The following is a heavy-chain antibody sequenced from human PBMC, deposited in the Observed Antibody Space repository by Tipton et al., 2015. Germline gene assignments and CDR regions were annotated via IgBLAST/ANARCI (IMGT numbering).Heavy chain of an antibody. CDR1: GFTFSSYA. Sequence: SLRLSCAASGFTFSSYAMSWVRQAPGKGLEWVSDISGSGGSTHYADSVKGRFTISRDNSKNTLYLQMNSLRAEDTAVYYCAKARRLEVVTFDYWGQGTLVTVSS. D-gene: IGHD3-22*01. J-gene: IGHJ4*02. V-gene: IGHV3-23*01. CDR3: AKARRLEVVTFDY. CDR2: ISGSGGST.